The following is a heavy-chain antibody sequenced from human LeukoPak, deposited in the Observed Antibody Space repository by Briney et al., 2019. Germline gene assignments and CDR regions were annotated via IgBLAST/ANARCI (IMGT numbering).Heavy chain of an antibody. Sequence: PGGTLRLSCAASGFTFSSYEINWARQAPGKELKWVSYISSSGNTIYYAASAKGRFTISRANSKNTLYLQMESPRGGHMAVYFCAQPRSSTMLVEAYWGQGTLVTVSS. CDR1: GFTFSSYE. V-gene: IGHV3-48*03. CDR2: ISSSGNTI. D-gene: IGHD3-22*01. CDR3: AQPRSSTMLVEAY. J-gene: IGHJ4*02.